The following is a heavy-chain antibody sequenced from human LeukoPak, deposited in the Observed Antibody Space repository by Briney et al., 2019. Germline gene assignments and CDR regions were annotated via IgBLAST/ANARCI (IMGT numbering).Heavy chain of an antibody. V-gene: IGHV4-34*01. CDR3: ASLPAAIENYYYYYGMDV. J-gene: IGHJ6*02. CDR1: GGSFSGYY. D-gene: IGHD2-2*01. Sequence: PSETLSLTCAVYGGSFSGYYWRWIRQPPGKGLEWMGEINHSGSTNYNPSLKSRVTISVDTSKNQFSLKLSSVTAADTAVYYCASLPAAIENYYYYYGMDVWGQGTTVTVSS. CDR2: INHSGST.